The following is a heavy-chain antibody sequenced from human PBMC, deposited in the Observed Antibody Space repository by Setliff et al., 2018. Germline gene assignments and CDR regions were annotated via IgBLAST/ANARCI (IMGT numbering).Heavy chain of an antibody. J-gene: IGHJ5*02. CDR3: ARDVYDFRTGLADP. D-gene: IGHD3-3*01. V-gene: IGHV3-7*01. Sequence: GGSLRLSCAASGFTFSSLWMSWVRQAPGKGLEWVANINQGGGEQFYVDSLEGRFTISRDNAKNSLYLQMNSLRAEDTAVYYCARDVYDFRTGLADPWGQGTLVTVSS. CDR1: GFTFSSLW. CDR2: INQGGGEQ.